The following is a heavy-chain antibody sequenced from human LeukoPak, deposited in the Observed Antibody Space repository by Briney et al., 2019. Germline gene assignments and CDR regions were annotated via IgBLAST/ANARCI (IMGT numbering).Heavy chain of an antibody. J-gene: IGHJ6*03. CDR3: ARALVQLNYYYYYMDV. Sequence: PGGSLRLSCAASGFTFSSYSMNWVRQAPGKGLEWVSYISSSSSTIYYADSVKGRFTISRDNAKNSLYLQMNSLGAEDTAVYYCARALVQLNYYYYYMDVWGKGTTVTVSS. V-gene: IGHV3-48*01. CDR2: ISSSSSTI. CDR1: GFTFSSYS. D-gene: IGHD6-6*01.